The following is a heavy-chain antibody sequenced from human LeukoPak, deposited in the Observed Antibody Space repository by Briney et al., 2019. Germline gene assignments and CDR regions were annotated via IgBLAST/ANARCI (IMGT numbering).Heavy chain of an antibody. Sequence: SETLSLTCTVSGGSISSSYYYWGWIRQPPGKGLEWIGSIYYSGSTYYNPSLKSRVTISVDTSKNQFSLKLRSVTAADTAVYYCAREGYYDSSGYQDYWGQGTLVTVSS. CDR3: AREGYYDSSGYQDY. CDR1: GGSISSSYYY. D-gene: IGHD3-22*01. V-gene: IGHV4-39*07. CDR2: IYYSGST. J-gene: IGHJ4*02.